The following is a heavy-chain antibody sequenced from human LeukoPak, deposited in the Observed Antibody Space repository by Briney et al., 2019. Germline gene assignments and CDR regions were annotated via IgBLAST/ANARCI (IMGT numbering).Heavy chain of an antibody. Sequence: GGSLRLSCAASGFTFNNYAMSWVRQAPGKGLEWLSVISDRGASTYYADSVKGRFTISRDISKNTLYLQMNSLRADDTAVYYCANDFDYWGQGTLVTVSS. CDR2: ISDRGAST. J-gene: IGHJ4*02. CDR1: GFTFNNYA. V-gene: IGHV3-23*01. CDR3: ANDFDY.